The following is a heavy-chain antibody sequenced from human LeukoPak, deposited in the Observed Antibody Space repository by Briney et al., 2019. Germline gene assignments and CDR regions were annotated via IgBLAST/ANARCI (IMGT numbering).Heavy chain of an antibody. CDR3: ARDPVMGGSGYYYHP. J-gene: IGHJ5*02. CDR2: INPNSGGA. V-gene: IGHV1-2*02. Sequence: ASVKVSCKASGYTFTSYYMHWVRQAPGQGLEWMGWINPNSGGANYAQKFQGRVTMTRDTSISTAYMELSRLRSDDTAVYYCARDPVMGGSGYYYHPWGQGTLVTVSS. CDR1: GYTFTSYY. D-gene: IGHD3-22*01.